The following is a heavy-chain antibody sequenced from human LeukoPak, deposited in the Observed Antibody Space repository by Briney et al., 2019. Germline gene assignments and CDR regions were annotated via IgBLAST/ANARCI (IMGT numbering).Heavy chain of an antibody. J-gene: IGHJ3*02. CDR3: ATLRGPVGAFDI. V-gene: IGHV4-59*01. CDR2: IYYSGST. D-gene: IGHD3-16*01. Sequence: SETLSLTCTVSGGSISGYFWSWIRQPPGKGLEWIGYIYYSGSTNYNPSLKSRVTISVDTSKNQFSLKLSSVTAADTAVYYCATLRGPVGAFDIWGQGTMVTVSS. CDR1: GGSISGYF.